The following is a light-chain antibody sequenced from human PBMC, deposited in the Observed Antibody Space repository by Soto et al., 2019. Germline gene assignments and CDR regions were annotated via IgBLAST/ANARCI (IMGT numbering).Light chain of an antibody. CDR1: SSDVGGYNY. Sequence: QFVLTQPASLSWSPGQAITISCTGTSSDVGGYNYVSWYQQHPGKAPKLMIYDVSNRPSGVSNRFSGSKSGNTASLTISGLQAEDEADYYCSSYTSSSTPYYVFGTGTKVTVL. CDR2: DVS. V-gene: IGLV2-14*01. CDR3: SSYTSSSTPYYV. J-gene: IGLJ1*01.